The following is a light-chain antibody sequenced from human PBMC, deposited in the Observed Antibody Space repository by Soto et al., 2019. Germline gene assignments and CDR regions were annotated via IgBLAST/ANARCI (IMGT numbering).Light chain of an antibody. CDR1: QTITNSY. V-gene: IGKV3-20*01. Sequence: EIVLTQSPGTLSLSPGERATLSCRASQTITNSYLAWYQQKPGQAPRLLIYGASSRAIGIPDRFSGSGSGTDFTLTISRLEPEDFAVYSCQQYAGSPRTFGQGTKLEIK. J-gene: IGKJ2*01. CDR2: GAS. CDR3: QQYAGSPRT.